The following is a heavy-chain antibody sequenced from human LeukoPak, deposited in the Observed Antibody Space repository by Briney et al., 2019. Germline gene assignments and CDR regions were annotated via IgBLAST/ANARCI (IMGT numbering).Heavy chain of an antibody. D-gene: IGHD2-2*01. CDR3: TRGVLPARFDS. V-gene: IGHV1-2*02. J-gene: IGHJ5*01. CDR2: INPKNGGT. Sequence: ASVKVSCKASGYTFTGYWIHWVRQAPGQGFEWMGWINPKNGGTSYALKFQGRVTMTRDTSTSTLYMEVNSLKSDDTAVYYCTRGVLPARFDSWGQGTLVTVTS. CDR1: GYTFTGYW.